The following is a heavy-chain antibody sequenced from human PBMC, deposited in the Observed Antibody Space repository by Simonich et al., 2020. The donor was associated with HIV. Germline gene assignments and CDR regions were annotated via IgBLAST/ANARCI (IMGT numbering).Heavy chain of an antibody. CDR1: GFTFSSYS. J-gene: IGHJ4*02. V-gene: IGHV3-21*01. D-gene: IGHD2-2*01. Sequence: EVQLVESGGGLVKPGGSLRLSCAASGFTFSSYSMNWVRQAPGKGLEWVSSISSSSSYIYYADSVKGRFTISRDNAKNSLYLQMNSLRGEDTAVYYCARDGRKGSSTSCSDYWGQGTLVTVSS. CDR2: ISSSSSYI. CDR3: ARDGRKGSSTSCSDY.